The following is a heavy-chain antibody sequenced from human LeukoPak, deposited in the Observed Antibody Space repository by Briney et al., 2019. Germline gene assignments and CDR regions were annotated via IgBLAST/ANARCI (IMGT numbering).Heavy chain of an antibody. CDR3: ARANWNDVPDAFDI. Sequence: ASVKVSCKASGYTFTSYGISWVRQAPGQGLEWMGWISAYNGNTNYAQKLQGGVTMTTDTSTSTAYMELRSLRSDDTAVYYCARANWNDVPDAFDIWGQGTMVTVSS. V-gene: IGHV1-18*04. CDR2: ISAYNGNT. CDR1: GYTFTSYG. D-gene: IGHD1-1*01. J-gene: IGHJ3*02.